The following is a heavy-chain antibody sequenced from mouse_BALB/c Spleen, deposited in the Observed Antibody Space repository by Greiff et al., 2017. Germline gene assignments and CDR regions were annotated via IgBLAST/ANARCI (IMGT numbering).Heavy chain of an antibody. V-gene: IGHV5-6-5*01. D-gene: IGHD1-1*01. CDR2: ISSGGST. Sequence: EVKLMESGGGLVKPGGSLKLSCAASGFTFSSYAMSWVRQTPEKRLEWVASISSGGSTYYPDSVKDRFTISIDNARNILYLQMSSLRSEDTAMYYCARGGYGSSYGWYFDVWGAGTTVTVSS. J-gene: IGHJ1*01. CDR1: GFTFSSYA. CDR3: ARGGYGSSYGWYFDV.